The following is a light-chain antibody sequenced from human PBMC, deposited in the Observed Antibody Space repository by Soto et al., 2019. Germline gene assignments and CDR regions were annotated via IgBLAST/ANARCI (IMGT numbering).Light chain of an antibody. CDR1: QSIRTY. CDR3: QQSYSTLVT. V-gene: IGKV1-39*01. CDR2: GAS. Sequence: IQMTQSPSSLSASIGDTVTITCRASQSIRTYLIWYQQKSGKAPKVLISGASSLQSVVPSRFTGTGSGTHFTLTISSLQPEDFATYYCQQSYSTLVTFGQGTKVEIK. J-gene: IGKJ1*01.